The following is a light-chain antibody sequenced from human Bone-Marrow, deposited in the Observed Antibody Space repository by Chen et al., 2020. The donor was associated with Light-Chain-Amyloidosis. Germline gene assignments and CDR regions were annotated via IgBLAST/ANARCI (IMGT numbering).Light chain of an antibody. CDR2: KDS. Sequence: SYELTQPPSVSVSPGQTARITCSGDALPKQYAYWYQQKPGQAPVLVRYKDSERPSGIPERFSGSSSGTTVTLTISGVQAADGADYYCQSADSSGTWVFGGGTKLTVL. CDR3: QSADSSGTWV. CDR1: ALPKQY. V-gene: IGLV3-25*03. J-gene: IGLJ3*02.